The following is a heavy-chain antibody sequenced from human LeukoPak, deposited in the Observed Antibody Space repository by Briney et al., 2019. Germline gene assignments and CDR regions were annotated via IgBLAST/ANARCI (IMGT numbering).Heavy chain of an antibody. J-gene: IGHJ6*02. CDR3: ARHSPHRIAANYGMDV. V-gene: IGHV4-34*01. Sequence: PSETLSLTCAVYGGSFSGYYWSWIRHPPGKGLEWIGEINHSGSTNYNPSLKSRVTISVDTSKNQFSLKLSSVTAADTAVYYCARHSPHRIAANYGMDVWGQGTTVTVSS. CDR1: GGSFSGYY. CDR2: INHSGST. D-gene: IGHD6-25*01.